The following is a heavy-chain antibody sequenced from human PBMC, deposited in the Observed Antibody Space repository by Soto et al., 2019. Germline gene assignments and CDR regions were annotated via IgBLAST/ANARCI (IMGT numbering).Heavy chain of an antibody. V-gene: IGHV3-21*01. CDR3: VTGSSSAGGEDC. CDR1: GFTFDDYA. J-gene: IGHJ4*02. Sequence: VGSLRLSCAASGFTFDDYAMHWVRQAPGKGLEWVSGISSSSSYIYYADSVKGRFTISRDNAKNSLYLQMNSLRAEDTAVYYCVTGSSSAGGEDCWGKGTLVTVAS. D-gene: IGHD3-16*01. CDR2: ISSSSSYI.